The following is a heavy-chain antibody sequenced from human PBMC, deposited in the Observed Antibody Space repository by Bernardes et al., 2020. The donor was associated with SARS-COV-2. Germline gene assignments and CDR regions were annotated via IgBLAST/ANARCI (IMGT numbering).Heavy chain of an antibody. CDR3: AKVRSDMVRGVTMWGIYYYYGMDV. CDR2: ISGSGGST. Sequence: GRSLRLSCAASGFTFSSYAMSWVRQAPGKGLEWVSAISGSGGSTYYADSVKGRFTISRDNSKNTLYLQMNSLRAEDTAVYYCAKVRSDMVRGVTMWGIYYYYGMDVWGQGTTVTVSS. V-gene: IGHV3-23*01. CDR1: GFTFSSYA. J-gene: IGHJ6*02. D-gene: IGHD3-10*01.